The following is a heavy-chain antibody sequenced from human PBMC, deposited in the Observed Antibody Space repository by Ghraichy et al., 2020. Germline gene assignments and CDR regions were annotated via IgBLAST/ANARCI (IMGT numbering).Heavy chain of an antibody. J-gene: IGHJ3*02. D-gene: IGHD4-11*01. CDR2: IKSKVHGGTT. CDR3: TTITTFGFDI. V-gene: IGHV3-15*01. Sequence: GGSLRLSCAASGFTFSDAWMNWVRQAAGKGLEWVGRIKSKVHGGTTDYAAPVKGRFTISRDDAKNTLYLQMNSPKTEDTAIYYCTTITTFGFDIWGQGTKVTVSS. CDR1: GFTFSDAW.